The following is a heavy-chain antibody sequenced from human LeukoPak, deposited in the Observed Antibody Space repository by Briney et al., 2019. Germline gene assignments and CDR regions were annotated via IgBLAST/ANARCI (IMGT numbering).Heavy chain of an antibody. CDR3: AKGYVWGSYRELDY. J-gene: IGHJ4*02. CDR1: GYTFTGYY. CDR2: INPNSGGT. V-gene: IGHV1-2*02. Sequence: GASVKVSCKASGYTFTGYYMHWVRQAPGQGLEWMGWINPNSGGTNHAQKFQGRVTMTRDTSISTAYMELSRLRSDDTAVYYCAKGYVWGSYRELDYWGQGTLVTVSS. D-gene: IGHD3-16*02.